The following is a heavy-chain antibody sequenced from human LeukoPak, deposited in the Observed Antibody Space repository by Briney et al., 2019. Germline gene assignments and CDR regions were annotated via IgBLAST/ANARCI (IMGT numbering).Heavy chain of an antibody. D-gene: IGHD2-2*01. J-gene: IGHJ1*01. CDR1: GGSISSYY. CDR3: ARPGGFRYCSSTSCGFFQH. CDR2: IYYSGST. V-gene: IGHV4-59*12. Sequence: SETLSLTCTVSGGSISSYYWSWIRQPPGKGLEWIGYIYYSGSTNYNPSLKSRVTISVDTSKNQFSLKLSSVTAADTAVYYCARPGGFRYCSSTSCGFFQHWGQGTLVTVSS.